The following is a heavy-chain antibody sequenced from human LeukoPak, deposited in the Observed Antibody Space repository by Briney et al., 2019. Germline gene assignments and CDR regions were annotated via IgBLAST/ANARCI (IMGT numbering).Heavy chain of an antibody. V-gene: IGHV4-39*01. CDR3: ARHQYRLGSTYHFVY. CDR1: GGSISSSSHP. J-gene: IGHJ4*02. CDR2: MYYSGNT. Sequence: SETLSHTCTVSGGSISSSSHPWGWIRQPPGKGLEWIGSMYYSGNTYYNSSLKSRLTISVDTSKNQFSLKVTSVTAADTAVYYCARHQYRLGSTYHFVYLGQGTLVTVSS. D-gene: IGHD5-12*01.